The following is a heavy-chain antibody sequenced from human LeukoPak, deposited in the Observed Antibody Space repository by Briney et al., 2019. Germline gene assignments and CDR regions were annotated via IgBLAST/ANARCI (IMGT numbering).Heavy chain of an antibody. CDR1: GGSISSYY. D-gene: IGHD4-17*01. J-gene: IGHJ4*02. CDR3: ATAVLYGDYLMVAFDY. V-gene: IGHV4-59*08. Sequence: SETLSLTCTVSGGSISSYYWSWIRQPPGKGLEWIGYIYYSGSTNYNPSLKSRVTISVDTSKNQFSLKLSSVTAADTAVYYCATAVLYGDYLMVAFDYWGQGTLVTVSS. CDR2: IYYSGST.